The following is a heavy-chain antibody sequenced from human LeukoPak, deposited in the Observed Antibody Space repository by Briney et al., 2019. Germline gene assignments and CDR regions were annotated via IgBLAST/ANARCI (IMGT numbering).Heavy chain of an antibody. CDR2: ILYDGSNK. D-gene: IGHD3-10*01. V-gene: IGHV3-30*03. Sequence: RGSLRLSCAASGFTFRSYVMHWVRQAPGKGLEWVAVILYDGSNKYHADSVKGRFTISRDNSKNMLYLQMNSLRAEDTAVYYCARGMVRGVYYYYYGMDVWGQGTTVTVSS. CDR1: GFTFRSYV. CDR3: ARGMVRGVYYYYYGMDV. J-gene: IGHJ6*02.